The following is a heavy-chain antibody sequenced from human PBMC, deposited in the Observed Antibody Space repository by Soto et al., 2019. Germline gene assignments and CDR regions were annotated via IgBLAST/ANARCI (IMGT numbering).Heavy chain of an antibody. CDR2: FDPEDGET. Sequence: ASVKVSCKVSGYTLTELSMHWVRQAPGKGLEWMGGFDPEDGETIYAQKFQGRVTMTEDTSTDTAYMELSSLRSEDTAVYYCATETWANNWFDPWGQGTPVPVYS. CDR1: GYTLTELS. V-gene: IGHV1-24*01. D-gene: IGHD3-16*01. J-gene: IGHJ5*02. CDR3: ATETWANNWFDP.